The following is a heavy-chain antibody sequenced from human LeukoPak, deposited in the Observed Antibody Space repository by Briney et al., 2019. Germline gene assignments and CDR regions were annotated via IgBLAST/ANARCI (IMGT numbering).Heavy chain of an antibody. CDR3: ARDQSSWKVFDY. V-gene: IGHV3-7*01. J-gene: IGHJ4*02. CDR2: IKEDGSEK. Sequence: GGSLRLSCAASGFTFSSYWMNWARQAPGKGLEWVGNIKEDGSEKYYVDSVKGRFTISRDNAKNSLYLQMNSLRAEDTAVYYCARDQSSWKVFDYWGQGTLVTVSS. D-gene: IGHD6-13*01. CDR1: GFTFSSYW.